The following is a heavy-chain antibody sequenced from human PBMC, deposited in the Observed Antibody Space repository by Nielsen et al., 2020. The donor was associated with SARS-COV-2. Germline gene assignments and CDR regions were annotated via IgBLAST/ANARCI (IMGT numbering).Heavy chain of an antibody. CDR2: IYYTGST. CDR1: GGSISGSTFY. Sequence: SETLSLTCTVSGGSISGSTFYWGWVRQPPGKGLEWIAAIYYTGSTYYPPSLTRHFTISVATSTTPSSLKLSSVTAADTAVYYCAREDSSSCHDSWGQGTLVTVSS. CDR3: AREDSSSCHDS. D-gene: IGHD2-2*01. J-gene: IGHJ4*02. V-gene: IGHV4-39*02.